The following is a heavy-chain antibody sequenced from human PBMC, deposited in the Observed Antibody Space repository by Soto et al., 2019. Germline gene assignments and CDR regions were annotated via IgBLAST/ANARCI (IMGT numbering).Heavy chain of an antibody. CDR2: IYYSGST. Sequence: SETLSLTCTVSGGPISSGDYYWSWIRQPPGKGLEWIGYIYYSGSTYYNPSLKSRVTISVDTSKNQFSLKLSSVTAADTAVYYCARGMATLDIDYWGQGTMVTVSS. CDR1: GGPISSGDYY. V-gene: IGHV4-30-4*01. J-gene: IGHJ4*02. CDR3: ARGMATLDIDY. D-gene: IGHD5-12*01.